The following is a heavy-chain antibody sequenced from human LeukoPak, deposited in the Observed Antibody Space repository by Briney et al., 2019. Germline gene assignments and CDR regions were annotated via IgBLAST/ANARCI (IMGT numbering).Heavy chain of an antibody. CDR2: IYYSGST. CDR1: GGSISSYY. V-gene: IGHV4-59*12. J-gene: IGHJ6*02. Sequence: SETLSLTCTVSGGSISSYYWSWIRQPPGKGLEWIGYIYYSGSTNYNPSLKSRVTISVDTSKNQFSLKLSSVTAADTAVYYCAREGSNYYDSSGYPYYYYGMDVWGQGTTVTASS. CDR3: AREGSNYYDSSGYPYYYYGMDV. D-gene: IGHD3-22*01.